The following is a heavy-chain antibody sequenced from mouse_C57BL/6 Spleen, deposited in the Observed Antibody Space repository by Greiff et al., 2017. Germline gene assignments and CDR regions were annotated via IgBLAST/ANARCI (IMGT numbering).Heavy chain of an antibody. CDR2: IDPANGNT. J-gene: IGHJ2*01. Sequence: VQLQQSVAELVRPGASVKLSCTASGFNIKNTYMHWVKQRPEQGLEWIGRIDPANGNTKYAPKFQGKDTITADTSSNTAYLQLSSLTSEDTAIYYGARGGFITTVDDYFDYWGQGTTLTVSS. CDR1: GFNIKNTY. CDR3: ARGGFITTVDDYFDY. V-gene: IGHV14-3*01. D-gene: IGHD1-1*01.